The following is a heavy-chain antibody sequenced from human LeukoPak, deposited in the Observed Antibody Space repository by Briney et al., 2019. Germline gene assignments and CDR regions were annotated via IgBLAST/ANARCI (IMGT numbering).Heavy chain of an antibody. D-gene: IGHD3-16*01. CDR1: GGSISSSNW. CDR2: IYHSGST. Sequence: SGTLSLTCAVSGGSISSSNWWSWVRQPPGKGLEWNGEIYHSGSTNYNPSLKSRVTISVDTSKNQFSLKLSSVTAADTAVYYCARGRLGRVDYWGQGTLVTVSS. J-gene: IGHJ4*02. CDR3: ARGRLGRVDY. V-gene: IGHV4-4*02.